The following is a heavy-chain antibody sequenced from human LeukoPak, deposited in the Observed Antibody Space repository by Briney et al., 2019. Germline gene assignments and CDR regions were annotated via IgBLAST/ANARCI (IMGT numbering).Heavy chain of an antibody. Sequence: PGGSLRLTCVVSGFISSSNYMSWVRQAPGKGLEWISLIYSGGSTYYADSVMGRFTISRDSPKTTLFLQMNSLRAEDTAVYYCATGGRSGVALEQWGQGTLVTVSS. CDR2: IYSGGST. D-gene: IGHD3-3*01. CDR1: GFISSSNY. CDR3: ATGGRSGVALEQ. J-gene: IGHJ4*02. V-gene: IGHV3-53*01.